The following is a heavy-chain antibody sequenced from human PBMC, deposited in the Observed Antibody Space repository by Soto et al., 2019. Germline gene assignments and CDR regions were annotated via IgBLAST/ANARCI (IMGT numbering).Heavy chain of an antibody. CDR2: TSASGGST. CDR1: GFSFSNYA. V-gene: IGHV3-23*01. D-gene: IGHD3-10*01. CDR3: AKFGGMEV. J-gene: IGHJ6*02. Sequence: EVQLLESGGGLVQPGGSLRLSCAASGFSFSNYAMSWVRQAPGKGLEWVSDTSASGGSTYYVDSVKGRFTISRDNSKNTLYLQVNSLRAEDTAVYYCAKFGGMEVWGRGTTVTVS.